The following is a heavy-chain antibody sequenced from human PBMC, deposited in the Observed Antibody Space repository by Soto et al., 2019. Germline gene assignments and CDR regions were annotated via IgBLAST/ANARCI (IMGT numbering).Heavy chain of an antibody. Sequence: QVRLQESGPGLVKPSGTLSLTCAVSGDSITTTDWWTWVRQSPGKGLEWIGEIYHGGSTNYNPSLKSRVTISVDKSKNQFSLKMTSVTAADTAVYFCARDRRGNYGLRQNFRLWGQGRLVTVSS. CDR3: ARDRRGNYGLRQNFRL. CDR2: IYHGGST. J-gene: IGHJ4*02. D-gene: IGHD4-17*01. CDR1: GDSITTTDW. V-gene: IGHV4-4*02.